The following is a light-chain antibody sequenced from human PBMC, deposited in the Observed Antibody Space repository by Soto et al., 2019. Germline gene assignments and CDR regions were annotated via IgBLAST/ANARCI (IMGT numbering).Light chain of an antibody. CDR2: YDD. J-gene: IGLJ2*01. Sequence: QSVLTQPPSVSAAPRQRVTISCSGRTSNIGTNAVNWYQQIPGKAPKLLIYYDDLLPSGISDRFSASKSGTSASQAISGLQSEDEADYYCATWDDGLNAVVFGGGTKLTVL. V-gene: IGLV1-36*01. CDR3: ATWDDGLNAVV. CDR1: TSNIGTNA.